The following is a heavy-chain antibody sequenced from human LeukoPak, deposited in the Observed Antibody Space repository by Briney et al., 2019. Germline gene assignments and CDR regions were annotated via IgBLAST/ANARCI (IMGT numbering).Heavy chain of an antibody. CDR3: ARGAIYDSSGYYFGLLGFDY. CDR1: GGTFISYA. Sequence: SVKVSCKASGGTFISYAISWVRQAPGQGLEWMGGIIPIFGTANYAQKFQGRVTITADESTSTAYMELSSLRSEDTAVYYCARGAIYDSSGYYFGLLGFDYWGQGTLVTVSS. CDR2: IIPIFGTA. V-gene: IGHV1-69*13. D-gene: IGHD3-22*01. J-gene: IGHJ4*02.